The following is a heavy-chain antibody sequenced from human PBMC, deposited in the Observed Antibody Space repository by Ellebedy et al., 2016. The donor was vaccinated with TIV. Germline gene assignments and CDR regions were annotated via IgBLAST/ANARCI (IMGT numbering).Heavy chain of an antibody. D-gene: IGHD5-12*01. V-gene: IGHV3-30*18. CDR2: ISYDGSNK. CDR3: AKDSGYDLPDY. Sequence: GESLKISXAASGFTFSSYGMHWVRQAPGKGLEWVAVISYDGSNKYYADSVKGRFTISRDNSKNTLYLQMNSLRAEDTAVYYCAKDSGYDLPDYWGQGTLVTVSS. J-gene: IGHJ4*02. CDR1: GFTFSSYG.